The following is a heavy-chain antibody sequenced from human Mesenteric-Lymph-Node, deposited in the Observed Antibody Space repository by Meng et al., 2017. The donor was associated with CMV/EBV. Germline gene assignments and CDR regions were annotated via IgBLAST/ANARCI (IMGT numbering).Heavy chain of an antibody. Sequence: SCNASGYTLPSYDVTWVRQATGQGLEWMGWMNPNSGNTGYAQKFQGRVTMTRNTSISTAYMELSSLRSEDTAVYYCARSMVRGAPAYWGQGTLVTVSS. CDR3: ARSMVRGAPAY. CDR1: GYTLPSYD. J-gene: IGHJ4*02. CDR2: MNPNSGNT. V-gene: IGHV1-8*01. D-gene: IGHD3-10*01.